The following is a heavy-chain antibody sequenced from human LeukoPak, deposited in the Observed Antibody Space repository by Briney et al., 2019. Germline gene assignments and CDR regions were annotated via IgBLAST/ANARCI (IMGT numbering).Heavy chain of an antibody. CDR2: KSNDGGNE. V-gene: IGHV3-30*16. CDR1: GFTFSSYA. D-gene: IGHD1-26*01. Sequence: PGGSLRLSCAASGFTFSSYAMHWVRQAPGKGLEWVAVKSNDGGNENYADSVKGRFTISRDNSKNTLYLQMNSLRAEDTAVYYCARDPVGSGSYYMDVWGKRTTVTISS. J-gene: IGHJ6*03. CDR3: ARDPVGSGSYYMDV.